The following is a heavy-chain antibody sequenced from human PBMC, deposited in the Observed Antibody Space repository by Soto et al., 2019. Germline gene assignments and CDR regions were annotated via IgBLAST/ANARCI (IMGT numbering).Heavy chain of an antibody. CDR1: GFTFSSYA. CDR3: AKDLGWLVPYYYYGMDV. J-gene: IGHJ6*02. Sequence: GGSLRISCAASGFTFSSYAMSWGRQAPGKGLEWVSAISGSGGSTYYADSVKGRFTISRDNSKNTLYLQMNSLRAEDTAVYYCAKDLGWLVPYYYYGMDVWGQGTTVTVSS. V-gene: IGHV3-23*01. CDR2: ISGSGGST. D-gene: IGHD6-19*01.